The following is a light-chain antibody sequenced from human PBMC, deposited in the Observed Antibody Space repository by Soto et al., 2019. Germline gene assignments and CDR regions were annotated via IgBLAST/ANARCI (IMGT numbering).Light chain of an antibody. CDR1: QSVGSN. V-gene: IGKV3-11*01. J-gene: IGKJ5*01. CDR3: QQRSNWPPIT. CDR2: GAS. Sequence: DIVMTKSPATLSVSPGESATLSCRASQSVGSNLAWYQQKPGQAPRFVIYGASNRATGIPARFSGSGSGTDFTLTISSLEPEDFAVYYCQQRSNWPPITFGQGTRLEIK.